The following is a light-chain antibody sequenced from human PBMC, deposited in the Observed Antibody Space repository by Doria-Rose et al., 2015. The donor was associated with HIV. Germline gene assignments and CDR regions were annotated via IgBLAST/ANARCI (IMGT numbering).Light chain of an antibody. J-gene: IGKJ1*01. CDR1: QDISNY. CDR3: QQYYSYPPT. V-gene: IGKV1-8*01. Sequence: AIRMTQSPSSLSASTGDRVTITCRASQDISNYLAWYQQKPGKAHKLLIYAASTLQSGVPSRFSGSGSGTDFTLTISYLQSEDFATYYCQQYYSYPPTFGQGTKVEVK. CDR2: AAS.